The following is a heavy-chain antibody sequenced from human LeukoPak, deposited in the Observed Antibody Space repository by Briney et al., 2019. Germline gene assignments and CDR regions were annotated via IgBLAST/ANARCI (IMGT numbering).Heavy chain of an antibody. Sequence: ASVKVSCKASGCTFTSYGISWVRQAPGQGLEWMGWISAYNGNTNYAQKLQGRVTMTTDTSTSTAYMELRSLRSDDTAVYYCAREGCSSTSCQPRAGYHYYMDVWGKGTTVTVSS. V-gene: IGHV1-18*01. CDR2: ISAYNGNT. D-gene: IGHD2-2*01. CDR1: GCTFTSYG. J-gene: IGHJ6*03. CDR3: AREGCSSTSCQPRAGYHYYMDV.